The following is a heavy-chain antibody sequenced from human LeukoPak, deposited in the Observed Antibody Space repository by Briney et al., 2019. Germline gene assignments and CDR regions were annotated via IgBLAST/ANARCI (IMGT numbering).Heavy chain of an antibody. CDR2: IKQDGSKK. V-gene: IGHV3-7*04. CDR1: GFPFSSYW. CDR3: TRVGYIDEGIDY. J-gene: IGHJ4*02. Sequence: GGSLGLSCVASGFPFSSYWMTWVRQAPGKGLEWVANIKQDGSKKSYVDSVKGRFTISRDNAKNSLYLQMDSLRAEDTAIYYCTRVGYIDEGIDYWGQGTLVTVSS. D-gene: IGHD5-24*01.